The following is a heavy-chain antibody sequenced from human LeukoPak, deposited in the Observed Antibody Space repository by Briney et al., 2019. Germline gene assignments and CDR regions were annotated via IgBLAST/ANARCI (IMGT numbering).Heavy chain of an antibody. J-gene: IGHJ4*02. Sequence: SETLSLTCTVSGGSISSGGYYWSWIRQPAGKGLEWIGRIYTSGSTNYNPSLKSRVTMSVDTSKNQFSLKLSSVTAADTAVYYCLNTVTYRWGQGTLVTVSS. CDR3: LNTVTYR. V-gene: IGHV4-61*02. D-gene: IGHD4-17*01. CDR1: GGSISSGGYY. CDR2: IYTSGST.